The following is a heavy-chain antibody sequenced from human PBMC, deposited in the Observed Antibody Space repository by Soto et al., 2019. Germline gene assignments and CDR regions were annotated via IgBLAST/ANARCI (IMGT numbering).Heavy chain of an antibody. CDR3: ARSTAMVGKYYYYYGMDV. CDR1: GGTFSSYA. V-gene: IGHV1-69*06. Sequence: GASVKVSCKASGGTFSSYAISWVRQAPGQGLEWMGGIIPIFGTANYAQKFQGRVTITADKSMSTAYMELSSLRSEDTAVYYCARSTAMVGKYYYYYGMDVWGQGTTVTVSS. D-gene: IGHD5-18*01. CDR2: IIPIFGTA. J-gene: IGHJ6*02.